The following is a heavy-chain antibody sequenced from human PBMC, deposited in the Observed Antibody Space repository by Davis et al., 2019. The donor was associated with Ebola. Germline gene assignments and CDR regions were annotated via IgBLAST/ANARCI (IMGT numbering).Heavy chain of an antibody. D-gene: IGHD6-13*01. V-gene: IGHV1-2*04. CDR2: INPNSGGT. Sequence: AASVKVSCKASGYTFTGCYMHWVRQAPGQGLEWMGWINPNSGGTNYAQKFQGWVTMTRDTSISTAYMELSRLRSDDTAVYYCARGTYSSSWYVRAWFDPWGQGTLVTVSS. CDR1: GYTFTGCY. J-gene: IGHJ5*02. CDR3: ARGTYSSSWYVRAWFDP.